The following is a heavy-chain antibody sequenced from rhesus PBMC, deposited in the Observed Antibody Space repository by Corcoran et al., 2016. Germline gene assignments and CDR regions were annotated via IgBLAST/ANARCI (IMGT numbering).Heavy chain of an antibody. D-gene: IGHD6-31*01. CDR3: ARDLAYSSGWYGFDY. J-gene: IGHJ4*01. CDR2: FYGSGSST. Sequence: QLQLQESGPGLVKPSETLSVTCAVSGGSISSSYWCWIRQTPGKGLECSGYFYGSGSSTNYNPSLKSRFTLSGDTAKNQAYLKLSSVTTADTAVYYCARDLAYSSGWYGFDYWGQGVLVTVSS. CDR1: GGSISSSY. V-gene: IGHV4-169*02.